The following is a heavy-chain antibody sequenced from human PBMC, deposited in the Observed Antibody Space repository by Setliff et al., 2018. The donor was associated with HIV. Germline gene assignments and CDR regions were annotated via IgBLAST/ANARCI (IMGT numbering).Heavy chain of an antibody. V-gene: IGHV3-74*01. CDR2: INSDGSST. Sequence: AGGSLRLSCAASGFTFSSYWMHWVRQAPGKGLVWVSRINSDGSSTSYADSVKGRFTISRDNAKNTLYLQMNSLRGEDTAVYYCAGVPTGTTSAFDYWGQGTLVTV. D-gene: IGHD1-7*01. CDR1: GFTFSSYW. CDR3: AGVPTGTTSAFDY. J-gene: IGHJ4*02.